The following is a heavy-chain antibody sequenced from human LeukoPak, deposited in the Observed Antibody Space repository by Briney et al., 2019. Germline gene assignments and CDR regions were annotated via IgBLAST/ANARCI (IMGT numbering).Heavy chain of an antibody. J-gene: IGHJ4*02. Sequence: PGRSLRLSCAASGFTFSSYGMHWVRQAPGKGLEWVAAISHEGTHIYYADSVKGRFTISRDNSESTLYVRMNSLRAEDTAVYYCGRDLRVAVVRGGPDSWGQGTLVLVSS. V-gene: IGHV3-30*03. D-gene: IGHD3-3*01. CDR1: GFTFSSYG. CDR3: GRDLRVAVVRGGPDS. CDR2: ISHEGTHI.